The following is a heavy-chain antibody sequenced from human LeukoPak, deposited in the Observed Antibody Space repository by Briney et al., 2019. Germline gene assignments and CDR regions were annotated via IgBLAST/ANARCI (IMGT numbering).Heavy chain of an antibody. D-gene: IGHD5-18*01. CDR1: GFTFSTYA. CDR3: AKMARYSYVGVYYFDY. CDR2: VSGSSGST. V-gene: IGHV3-23*01. Sequence: GGSLRLSCAASGFTFSTYAMSWARQAPGKGLEWVSGVSGSSGSTYSADSVKGRFTISRDNSKSTLFLQMNSLRAEDTAVYYCAKMARYSYVGVYYFDYWGQGTLVTVSS. J-gene: IGHJ4*02.